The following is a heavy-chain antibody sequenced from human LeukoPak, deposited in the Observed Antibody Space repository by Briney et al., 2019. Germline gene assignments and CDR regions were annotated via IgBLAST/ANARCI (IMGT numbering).Heavy chain of an antibody. CDR1: GGSISSYY. Sequence: SETLSLTCTVSGGSISSYYWSWIRQPPGKGLEWIGYIYYSGSTNYNPSLKSRVTISVDTSKNQFSLKLSSVTAADTAVYYCARDTYGDYAFDYWGQGTLVTVSS. D-gene: IGHD4-17*01. CDR3: ARDTYGDYAFDY. V-gene: IGHV4-59*01. J-gene: IGHJ4*02. CDR2: IYYSGST.